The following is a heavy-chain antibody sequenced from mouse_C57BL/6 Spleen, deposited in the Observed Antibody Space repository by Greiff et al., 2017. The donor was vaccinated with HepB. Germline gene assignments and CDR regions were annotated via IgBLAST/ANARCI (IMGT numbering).Heavy chain of an antibody. V-gene: IGHV1-39*01. Sequence: VHVKQSGPELVKPGASVKISCKASGYSFTDYNMNWVKQSNGKSLEWIGVINPNYGTTSYNQKFKGKATLTVDQSSSTAYMQLNSLTSEDSAVYYCARGRVITTVVATNYYAMDYWGQGTSVTVSS. CDR2: INPNYGTT. J-gene: IGHJ4*01. CDR1: GYSFTDYN. CDR3: ARGRVITTVVATNYYAMDY. D-gene: IGHD1-1*01.